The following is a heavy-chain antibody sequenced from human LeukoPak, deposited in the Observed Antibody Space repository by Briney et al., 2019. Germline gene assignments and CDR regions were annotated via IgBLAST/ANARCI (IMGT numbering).Heavy chain of an antibody. D-gene: IGHD1-1*01. CDR2: IKQDGSEK. CDR3: VVTTRSRSFDY. Sequence: PGGSLRLSCAGSGFTFSGYWMQWVRQAPGKGLEWVASIKQDGSEKKYGDSVKGRFSVSRDNAENSLFLQMDSLRAEDTAFYYCVVTTRSRSFDYWGQGTLVTVSS. CDR1: GFTFSGYW. V-gene: IGHV3-7*01. J-gene: IGHJ4*02.